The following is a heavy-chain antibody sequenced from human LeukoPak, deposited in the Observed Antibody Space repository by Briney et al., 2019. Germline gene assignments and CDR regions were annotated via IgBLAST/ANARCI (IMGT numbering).Heavy chain of an antibody. V-gene: IGHV3-21*01. CDR1: GFTFSSYE. J-gene: IGHJ3*02. D-gene: IGHD2-15*01. CDR2: ISSSSSYI. CDR3: ARCAWSHLDAFDI. Sequence: GGSLRLSCAASGFTFSSYEMNWVRQAPGKGLEWVSSISSSSSYIYYADSVKGRFTISRDNAKNSLYLQMNSLRAEDTAVYYCARCAWSHLDAFDIWGQGTMVTVSS.